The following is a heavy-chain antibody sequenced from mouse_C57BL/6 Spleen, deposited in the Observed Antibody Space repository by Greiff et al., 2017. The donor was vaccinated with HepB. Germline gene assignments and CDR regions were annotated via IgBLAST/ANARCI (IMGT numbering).Heavy chain of an antibody. V-gene: IGHV5-4*03. J-gene: IGHJ2*01. CDR1: GFTFSSYA. CDR3: ARGLADDFDY. CDR2: ISDGGSYT. Sequence: DVKLVESGGGLVKPGGSLKLSCAASGFTFSSYAMSWVRQTPEKRLEWVATISDGGSYTYYPDNVKGRFTISRDNAKNNLYLQMSHLKSEDTAMYDCARGLADDFDYWGQGTTLTVSS. D-gene: IGHD3-3*01.